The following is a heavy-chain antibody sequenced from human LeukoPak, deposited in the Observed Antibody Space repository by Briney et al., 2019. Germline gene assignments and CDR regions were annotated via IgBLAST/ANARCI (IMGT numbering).Heavy chain of an antibody. CDR2: ISTSSSTI. Sequence: GGSLRLSCAVSGFTFSDYTMTWVRQAPGKGLEWVSYISTSSSTIYYADSVKGRFTISRDNTKNALYLQMNSLRAEYTAVYYCARVPSGYTLGYGYYYYYMDVWGKGTTVTVSS. CDR3: ARVPSGYTLGYGYYYYYMDV. D-gene: IGHD5-18*01. V-gene: IGHV3-48*04. J-gene: IGHJ6*03. CDR1: GFTFSDYT.